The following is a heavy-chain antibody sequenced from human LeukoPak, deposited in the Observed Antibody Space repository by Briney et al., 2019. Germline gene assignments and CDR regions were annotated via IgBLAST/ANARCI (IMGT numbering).Heavy chain of an antibody. CDR1: GFTFSDYY. V-gene: IGHV3-11*06. CDR2: ISSSSSYT. CDR3: ARGRDYYDSSGQFDY. Sequence: GGSLRLSCAASGFTFSDYYMSWIRQAPGKGLEWVSYISSSSSYTNYADSVKGRFTISRDNAKNSLYLQMNSLRAEDTAVYYCARGRDYYDSSGQFDYWGQGTLVTVSS. J-gene: IGHJ4*02. D-gene: IGHD3-22*01.